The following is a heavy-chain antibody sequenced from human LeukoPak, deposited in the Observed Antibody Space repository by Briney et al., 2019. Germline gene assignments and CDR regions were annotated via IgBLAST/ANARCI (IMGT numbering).Heavy chain of an antibody. V-gene: IGHV4-59*08. J-gene: IGHJ4*02. CDR2: IYYSGST. CDR3: ARLGGYCSNGVCYTDYFDD. Sequence: SETLSLTCTVSGGSISSHYWSWIRQPPGKGLEWIGYIYYSGSTNCNPSLKSRVTILVDMSKNQFSPKLSSVTAADTAVYYCARLGGYCSNGVCYTDYFDDWGQGTLVTVSS. D-gene: IGHD2-8*01. CDR1: GGSISSHY.